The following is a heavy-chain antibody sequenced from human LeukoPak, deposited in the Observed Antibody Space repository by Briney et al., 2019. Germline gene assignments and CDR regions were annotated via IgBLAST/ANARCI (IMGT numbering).Heavy chain of an antibody. D-gene: IGHD5-12*01. CDR3: ARGSESYDYYSYGMDV. V-gene: IGHV3-33*01. CDR2: MWYDGNNK. Sequence: RGGSLRLSCAASGFSFSAYGMHWVRQAPGKGLEWVALMWYDGNNKYYADSVKGRFTISRDNSKNTLYLQMNSLRAEDTAVYYCARGSESYDYYSYGMDVWGKGTTVTVS. CDR1: GFSFSAYG. J-gene: IGHJ6*04.